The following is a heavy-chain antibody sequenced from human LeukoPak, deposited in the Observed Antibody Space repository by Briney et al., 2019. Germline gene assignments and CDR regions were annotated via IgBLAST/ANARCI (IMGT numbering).Heavy chain of an antibody. V-gene: IGHV1-46*01. D-gene: IGHD3-10*01. Sequence: ASVKVSCKASGYSFTSYYMHWVRQAPGQGLEWMGIMNPSGGSTSYAQKFQGRVTMTTDTSTSTVYMELRSLRSDDTAVYYCARDALGWFGELRAYYGMDVWGQGTTVTVSS. CDR1: GYSFTSYY. CDR3: ARDALGWFGELRAYYGMDV. J-gene: IGHJ6*02. CDR2: MNPSGGST.